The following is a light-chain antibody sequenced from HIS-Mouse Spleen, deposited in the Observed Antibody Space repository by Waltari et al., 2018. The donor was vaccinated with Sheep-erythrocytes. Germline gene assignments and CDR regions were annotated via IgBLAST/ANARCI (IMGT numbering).Light chain of an antibody. CDR2: QDS. Sequence: SYELTQPPSVSVSPGQTASITCSGATLGDKYDCWYQQKPGHSPVLVIYQDSKRPSGIPERFSGSNSGNTATLTISGTQAMDEADYYCQAWDSSTVVFGGGTKLTVL. CDR1: TLGDKY. CDR3: QAWDSSTVV. V-gene: IGLV3-1*01. J-gene: IGLJ2*01.